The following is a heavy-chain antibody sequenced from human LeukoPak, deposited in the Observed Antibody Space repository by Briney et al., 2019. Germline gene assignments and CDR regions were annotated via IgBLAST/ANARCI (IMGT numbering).Heavy chain of an antibody. CDR3: AKALGYCSSTSCSLFSAAGYWYFDL. J-gene: IGHJ2*01. CDR2: ISWNSDSI. CDR1: GFTFDDYA. D-gene: IGHD2-2*01. Sequence: GRSLRLSCAASGFTFDDYAMHWVRQAPGKGLEWVSGISWNSDSIGYADSVRGRFTISRDNAKNSLYLQMNSLRAEDTALYYCAKALGYCSSTSCSLFSAAGYWYFDLWGRGTLVTVSS. V-gene: IGHV3-9*01.